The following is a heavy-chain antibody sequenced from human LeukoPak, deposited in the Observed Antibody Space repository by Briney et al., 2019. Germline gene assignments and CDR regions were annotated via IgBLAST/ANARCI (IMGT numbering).Heavy chain of an antibody. CDR1: GFTFDDYA. CDR2: ISWNSGNI. V-gene: IGHV3-9*01. Sequence: GGSLRLSCAASGFTFDDYAMHWVRQAPGKGLEWVSGISWNSGNIGFADSVKGRFTISRDNAKNSLYLQMNSLRAEDTAVYYCAKRSRRLTIVRGVPREDVWGQGTTVTVSS. J-gene: IGHJ6*02. D-gene: IGHD3-10*01. CDR3: AKRSRRLTIVRGVPREDV.